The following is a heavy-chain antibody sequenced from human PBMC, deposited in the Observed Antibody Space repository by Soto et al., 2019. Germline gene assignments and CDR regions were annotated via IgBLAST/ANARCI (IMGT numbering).Heavy chain of an antibody. D-gene: IGHD3-22*01. V-gene: IGHV3-23*01. CDR1: GFTFSYA. Sequence: GSLRLSYAASGFTFSYAMSWVRRAPGKGLEWVSAVSGSGGSTYYADSVKGRFTISRDNSKNTLFLQMNSLSAEDTAVYYCAKDSDFYDSSLYFDFWGQG. J-gene: IGHJ4*02. CDR3: AKDSDFYDSSLYFDF. CDR2: VSGSGGST.